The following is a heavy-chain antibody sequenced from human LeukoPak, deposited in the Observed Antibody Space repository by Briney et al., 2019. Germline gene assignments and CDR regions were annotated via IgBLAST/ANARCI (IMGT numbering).Heavy chain of an antibody. CDR2: IWYDGSEK. Sequence: GGSLRLSCAASGFTFSSYGMPWVRQAPGKGLEWVSVIWYDGSEKYYADSVKGRFTISRDNSKNTLYLEMNSLRVEDAAVYYCATDRPLVGYNYGYGFDYWGQGTLVTVSS. J-gene: IGHJ4*02. V-gene: IGHV3-33*01. CDR3: ATDRPLVGYNYGYGFDY. D-gene: IGHD5-18*01. CDR1: GFTFSSYG.